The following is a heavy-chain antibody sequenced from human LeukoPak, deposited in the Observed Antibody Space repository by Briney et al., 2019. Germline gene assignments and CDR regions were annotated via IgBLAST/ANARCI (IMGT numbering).Heavy chain of an antibody. CDR3: AKGGSQDLGYCSGGSCYLDY. V-gene: IGHV3-23*01. CDR1: GFTFSSYA. J-gene: IGHJ4*02. D-gene: IGHD2-15*01. CDR2: ISGSGGST. Sequence: GGSLGLSCAASGFTFSSYAMSWVRQAPGKGLEWVSAISGSGGSTYYADSVKGRFTISRDNSKNTLYLQMNSLRAEDTALYYCAKGGSQDLGYCSGGSCYLDYWGQGALVTVSS.